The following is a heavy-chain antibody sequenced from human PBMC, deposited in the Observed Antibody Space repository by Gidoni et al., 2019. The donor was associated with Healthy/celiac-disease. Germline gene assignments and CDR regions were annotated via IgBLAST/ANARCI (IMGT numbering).Heavy chain of an antibody. CDR1: GYSFTSYW. D-gene: IGHD3-10*01. J-gene: IGHJ5*02. CDR2: IYPGDSAT. Sequence: EVQLVQSGAEVKKHGECLKIYCKGSGYSFTSYWIGRVRQMPGKGLEWLGIIYPGDSATRYSPSFQGQVTISADKSISTAYLQWSSLKASDTAMYYCARLYYGSGLNWFDPWGQGTLVTVSS. V-gene: IGHV5-51*01. CDR3: ARLYYGSGLNWFDP.